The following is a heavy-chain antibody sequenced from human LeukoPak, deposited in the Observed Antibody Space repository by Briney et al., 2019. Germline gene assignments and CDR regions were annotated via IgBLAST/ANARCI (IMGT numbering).Heavy chain of an antibody. D-gene: IGHD2-2*01. V-gene: IGHV4-39*01. J-gene: IGHJ6*03. CDR2: IYYSGST. Sequence: PSETLSLTCTVSGGSISSSSYYWGWIRQPPGKGLEWIGSIYYSGSTYYNPSLKSRVTISVDTSKNQFSLKLSSVTAADTAVYYCARNVVVVPAAIHFYYYYYYMDVWGKGTTVTVSS. CDR3: ARNVVVVPAAIHFYYYYYYMDV. CDR1: GGSISSSSYY.